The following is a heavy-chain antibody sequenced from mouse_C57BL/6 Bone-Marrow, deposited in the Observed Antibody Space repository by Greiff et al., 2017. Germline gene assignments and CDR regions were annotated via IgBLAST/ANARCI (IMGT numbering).Heavy chain of an antibody. CDR1: GFTFSSYT. V-gene: IGHV5-9*01. CDR2: ISGGGGNT. J-gene: IGHJ4*01. D-gene: IGHD2-1*01. CDR3: AITIFYGNYGNAMDY. Sequence: EVKLVESGGGLVKPGGSLKLSCAASGFTFSSYTMSWVRQTPEKRLEWVATISGGGGNTYYPDSVKGRFTISRDNAKNTLYLQMSSLRSEDTALYYCAITIFYGNYGNAMDYWGQGTSVTVSS.